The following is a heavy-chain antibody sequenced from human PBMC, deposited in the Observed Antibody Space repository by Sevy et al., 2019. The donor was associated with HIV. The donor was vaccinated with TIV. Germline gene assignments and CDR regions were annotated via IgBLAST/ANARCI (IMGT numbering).Heavy chain of an antibody. CDR1: GFSFKNVW. D-gene: IGHD1-26*01. J-gene: IGHJ3*02. Sequence: GGSLRLSCAGSGFSFKNVWMTWVRQTPGKGLEWVGHAKRKSDGGSIDYGSPVNGRFTISRDDSKDMLYLQMSSLKTEDTGVYYCATVLGAGAAGAFEIWAKAQWSPSPQ. V-gene: IGHV3-15*01. CDR2: AKRKSDGGSI. CDR3: ATVLGAGAAGAFEI.